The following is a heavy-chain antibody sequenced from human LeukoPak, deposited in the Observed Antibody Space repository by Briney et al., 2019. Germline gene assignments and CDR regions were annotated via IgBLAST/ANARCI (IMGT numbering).Heavy chain of an antibody. Sequence: ASVKVSCKASGYTFTGYYMHWVRQAPGQGLEWMGWINPNSGGTNYAQKFQGRVTMTRDTSISTAYMELSSLRSEDTAVYYCAILVTYYYYGMDVWGQGTTVTVSS. J-gene: IGHJ6*02. CDR3: AILVTYYYYGMDV. V-gene: IGHV1-2*02. CDR2: INPNSGGT. CDR1: GYTFTGYY. D-gene: IGHD3-9*01.